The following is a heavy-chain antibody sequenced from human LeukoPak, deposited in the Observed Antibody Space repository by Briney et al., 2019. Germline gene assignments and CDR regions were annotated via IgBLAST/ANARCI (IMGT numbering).Heavy chain of an antibody. CDR3: AKDRERSYDILTGSLDY. CDR2: ISGSGGST. Sequence: GGSLRLSCAASGFTFSSYAMSWVRQAPGKGLEWVSAISGSGGSTYYADSVKGRFTISRDNSKNTLYLQMNSLRAEDTAVYYCAKDRERSYDILTGSLDYWGQGTLVTVSS. J-gene: IGHJ4*02. V-gene: IGHV3-23*01. D-gene: IGHD3-9*01. CDR1: GFTFSSYA.